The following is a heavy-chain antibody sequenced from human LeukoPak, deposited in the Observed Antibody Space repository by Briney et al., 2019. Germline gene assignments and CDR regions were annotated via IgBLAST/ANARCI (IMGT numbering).Heavy chain of an antibody. CDR2: ISYDGRDK. CDR1: GFTFSSYG. D-gene: IGHD4-23*01. V-gene: IGHV3-30*18. CDR3: AKPTTVLTSYYFDY. Sequence: GGSLRLSCAASGFTFSSYGMQWVRQAPGKGLEWVAIISYDGRDKFYEDSVKGRFTISRDNSKNTLYLQMINLRAEDTAVYYCAKPTTVLTSYYFDYWGQGTLVTVSS. J-gene: IGHJ4*02.